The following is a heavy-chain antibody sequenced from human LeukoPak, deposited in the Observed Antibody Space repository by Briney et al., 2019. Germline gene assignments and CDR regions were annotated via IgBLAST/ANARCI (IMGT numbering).Heavy chain of an antibody. V-gene: IGHV3-23*01. CDR3: AKRGWAGSSSSDY. D-gene: IGHD6-6*01. Sequence: GGSLRLSCAASGFTFDDFAMHWVRQAPGKGLEWVSAIRSNGAYTYYADPVKGRFTVSRDNNKNTLYLQMNSLRAEDTAVYYCAKRGWAGSSSSDYWGQGTLVTVSS. CDR2: IRSNGAYT. J-gene: IGHJ4*02. CDR1: GFTFDDFA.